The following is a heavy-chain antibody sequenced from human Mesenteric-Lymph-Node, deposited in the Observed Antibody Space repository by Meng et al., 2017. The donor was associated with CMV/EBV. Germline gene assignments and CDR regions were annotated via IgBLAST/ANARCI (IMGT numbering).Heavy chain of an antibody. V-gene: IGHV1-2*02. J-gene: IGHJ6*02. CDR3: ARVEQQLVLGKTREGDYSGMDV. CDR1: GYTFTDYY. Sequence: ASVKVSCKASGYTFTDYYMHWVRQAPGQGLEWMGWINPNSGDTNYAQKFQGRVTMTRDMSISTVYMELSRLKSDDTAVYYCARVEQQLVLGKTREGDYSGMDVWGQGTTVTVSS. CDR2: INPNSGDT. D-gene: IGHD6-13*01.